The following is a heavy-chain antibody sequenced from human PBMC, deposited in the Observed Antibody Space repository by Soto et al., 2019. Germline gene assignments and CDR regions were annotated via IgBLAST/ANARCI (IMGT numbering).Heavy chain of an antibody. V-gene: IGHV1-18*01. CDR1: GYTFTHFY. J-gene: IGHJ4*02. D-gene: IGHD3-9*01. CDR2: ISPHNFNT. Sequence: GASVKVSCKASGYTFTHFYITWVRQAPGQGLEWMGAISPHNFNTNFAQKFQGRVTLTTDTSTNTAYMELRSLTSDDTAVYYCARDEGGYDILNGYYKAHHFDYWGQGVLVTVSS. CDR3: ARDEGGYDILNGYYKAHHFDY.